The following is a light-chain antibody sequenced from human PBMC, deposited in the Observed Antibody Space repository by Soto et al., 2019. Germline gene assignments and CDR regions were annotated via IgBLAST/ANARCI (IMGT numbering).Light chain of an antibody. J-gene: IGLJ1*01. V-gene: IGLV2-23*02. CDR3: CSSAGSNTLYV. Sequence: QSSLTQPASVSGSPGQSINISCTGASSDDGTYNLVSWYQQHPGKAPKLMIYEVSKRPSGVSNRFSGSKSGNTASLTISGLHAEDEADYYCCSSAGSNTLYVFGTGTKLTVL. CDR2: EVS. CDR1: SSDDGTYNL.